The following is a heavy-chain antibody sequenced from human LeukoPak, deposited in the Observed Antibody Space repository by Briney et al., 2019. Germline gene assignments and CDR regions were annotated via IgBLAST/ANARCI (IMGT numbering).Heavy chain of an antibody. Sequence: GGSLRLSCAASGFTFSSYSMNWVRQAPGKGLEWVSSISSSSSYIYYADSVKGRFTISRDTAKNSLYLQMNSLRAEDTAVYYCARPPLTGYYDVGYFDYWGQGTLVTVSS. V-gene: IGHV3-21*01. CDR3: ARPPLTGYYDVGYFDY. CDR2: ISSSSSYI. CDR1: GFTFSSYS. D-gene: IGHD3-9*01. J-gene: IGHJ4*02.